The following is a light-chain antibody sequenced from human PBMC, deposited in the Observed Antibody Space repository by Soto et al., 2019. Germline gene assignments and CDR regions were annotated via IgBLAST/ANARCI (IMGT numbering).Light chain of an antibody. CDR3: SSYGGRHNYV. V-gene: IGLV2-8*01. CDR2: EVS. Sequence: QSVLTQPPSAAGSPRQSVTISCTGTSTDVGGYNYVSWYQQYPGKAPKLMIYEVSKRPSGVPDRFSGSKSGNTASLTVSGLQAEDEADYYCSSYGGRHNYVFGTGTKLTVL. J-gene: IGLJ1*01. CDR1: STDVGGYNY.